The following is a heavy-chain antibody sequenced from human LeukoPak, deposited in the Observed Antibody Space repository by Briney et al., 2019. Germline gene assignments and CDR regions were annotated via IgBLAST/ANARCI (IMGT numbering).Heavy chain of an antibody. V-gene: IGHV3-23*01. CDR3: AKDYMITFGGVVGAFDY. Sequence: GGTLRLSCAASGFTFSDYGMSWVRQAPGKGLEWVSTFSGRGGSTYYADSVRGRVTISRDNSKNTLYLQMNSLRAEDTAVYYCAKDYMITFGGVVGAFDYRGQGTLVTVSS. J-gene: IGHJ4*02. D-gene: IGHD3-16*02. CDR1: GFTFSDYG. CDR2: FSGRGGST.